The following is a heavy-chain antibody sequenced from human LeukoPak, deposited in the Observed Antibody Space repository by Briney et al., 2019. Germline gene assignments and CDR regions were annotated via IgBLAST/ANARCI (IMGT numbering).Heavy chain of an antibody. CDR2: INPNSGGT. Sequence: ASVKVSCKASGYTFTGYYMHWVRQAPGQGLEWMGRINPNSGGTNYAQKFQGRVTMTRDTSISTAYMELSSLRSEDTAVYYCARITSYYPDYWGQGTLVTVSS. V-gene: IGHV1-2*06. D-gene: IGHD3-22*01. CDR3: ARITSYYPDY. J-gene: IGHJ4*02. CDR1: GYTFTGYY.